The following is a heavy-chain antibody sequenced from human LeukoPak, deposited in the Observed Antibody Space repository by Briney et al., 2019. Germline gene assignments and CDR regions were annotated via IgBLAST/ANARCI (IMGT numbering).Heavy chain of an antibody. CDR2: ISGSGGST. J-gene: IGHJ5*02. CDR3: ARSTVKGFDP. Sequence: GGSLRLSCAASGFTFSTYWMSWVRQAPGKGLEWVSAISGSGGSTYYADSVKGRFTISRDNSENTLYLQMNSLRAEDTAVYYCARSTVKGFDPWGQGTLVTVSS. CDR1: GFTFSTYW. D-gene: IGHD1-14*01. V-gene: IGHV3-23*01.